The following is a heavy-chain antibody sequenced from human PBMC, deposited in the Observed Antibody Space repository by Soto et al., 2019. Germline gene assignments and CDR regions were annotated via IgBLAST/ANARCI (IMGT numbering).Heavy chain of an antibody. Sequence: GGSLRLSCAASGFTVSSNYMTWVRQAPGKGLEWVSRISNDGSTTTYADSVKGRFTISRDNAKNSLYLQMNSLRAEDTAVYYCARAVVSSGWHNPGAFDIWGQGTMVTVSS. CDR2: ISNDGSTT. CDR3: ARAVVSSGWHNPGAFDI. D-gene: IGHD6-19*01. CDR1: GFTVSSNY. J-gene: IGHJ3*02. V-gene: IGHV3-74*03.